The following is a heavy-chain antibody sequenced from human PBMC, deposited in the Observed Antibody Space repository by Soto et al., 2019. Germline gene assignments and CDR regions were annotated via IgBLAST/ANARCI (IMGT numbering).Heavy chain of an antibody. CDR2: INAGNGNT. V-gene: IGHV1-3*01. CDR1: GYTFTSYA. CDR3: AGQTTVAQANWYFDL. Sequence: QVQLVQSGAEVKKPGASVKVSCKASGYTFTSYAMHWVRQAPGQRREWMGWINAGNGNTKYSQKFQGRVTITRDTSASTAYMELSSLRSEDTAVYYCAGQTTVAQANWYFDLWGRGTLVTVSS. J-gene: IGHJ2*01. D-gene: IGHD4-17*01.